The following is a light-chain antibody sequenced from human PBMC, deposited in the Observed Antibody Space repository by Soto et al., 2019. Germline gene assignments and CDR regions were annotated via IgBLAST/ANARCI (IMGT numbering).Light chain of an antibody. CDR1: QSISTY. CDR3: QQAYSTPWT. CDR2: ATS. V-gene: IGKV1-39*01. Sequence: DIQMTQSPSSLSASVGYIFTITCRASQSISTYLHWYQQKPGTAPKLLIYATSNLQSGVPSRFSGSGSGTDFTLTINSLQPEDFATYYCQQAYSTPWTFGQGTKVDIK. J-gene: IGKJ1*01.